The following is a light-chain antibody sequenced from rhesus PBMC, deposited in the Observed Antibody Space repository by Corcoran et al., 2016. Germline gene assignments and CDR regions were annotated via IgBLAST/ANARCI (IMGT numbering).Light chain of an antibody. CDR3: SSYAGSGTFYI. V-gene: IGLV2-19*02. CDR1: SSDIGYYNA. CDR2: EVS. J-gene: IGLJ1*01. Sequence: QAAPTQSPSVSGSAGQSVSISCTGTSSDIGYYNAVSWYQQHPGKAPKLMIYEVSKRPSGVSDRFSGSKSGNTASLTISGLQAEDESDYYCSSYAGSGTFYIFGAGTRLTVL.